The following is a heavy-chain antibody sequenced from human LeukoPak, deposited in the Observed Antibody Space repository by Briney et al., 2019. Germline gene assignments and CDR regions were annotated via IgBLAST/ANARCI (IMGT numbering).Heavy chain of an antibody. Sequence: ASVKASCKASGYTFTSYYMHWVRQAPGQGLEWMGIINPSGGSTSYAQKFQGRVTMTRDTSTSTVYMELSSLRSEDTAVYYCARARTFKYYDFWSGPLAGMDVWGQGTTVTVSS. D-gene: IGHD3-3*01. CDR2: INPSGGST. J-gene: IGHJ6*02. CDR3: ARARTFKYYDFWSGPLAGMDV. V-gene: IGHV1-46*01. CDR1: GYTFTSYY.